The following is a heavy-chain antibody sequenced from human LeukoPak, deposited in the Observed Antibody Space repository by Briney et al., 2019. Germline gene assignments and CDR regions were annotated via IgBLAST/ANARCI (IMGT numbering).Heavy chain of an antibody. CDR2: IYSGGST. D-gene: IGHD3-22*01. J-gene: IGHJ4*02. V-gene: IGHV3-66*01. CDR1: GFTVSSNY. CDR3: ESNYDSSPRALDY. Sequence: GGSLRLSCAASGFTVSSNYMSWVRQAPGKGLEWVSVIYSGGSTYYADSVKGRFTISRDNSKNTLYLQMNSLRAEDTAVYYCESNYDSSPRALDYWGQGTLVTVSS.